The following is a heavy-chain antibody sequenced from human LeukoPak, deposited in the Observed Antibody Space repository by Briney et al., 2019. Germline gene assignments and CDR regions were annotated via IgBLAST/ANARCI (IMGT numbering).Heavy chain of an antibody. CDR2: IYHSGST. J-gene: IGHJ5*02. Sequence: SETLSLTCAVSGDSITSSNWWSWVRQPPGKGLEWIGEIYHSGSTNYNVSLKSRVTISVDKSKSQFFLKLTSVTAADTAVYYCARGDKKENLSGPSGYFDPWGQGSLVTVSS. D-gene: IGHD3-10*01. CDR3: ARGDKKENLSGPSGYFDP. CDR1: GDSITSSNW. V-gene: IGHV4-4*02.